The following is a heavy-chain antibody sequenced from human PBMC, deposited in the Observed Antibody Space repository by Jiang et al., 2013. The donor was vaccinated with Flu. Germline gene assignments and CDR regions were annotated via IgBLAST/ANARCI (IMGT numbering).Heavy chain of an antibody. D-gene: IGHD6-19*01. J-gene: IGHJ4*02. V-gene: IGHV3-7*01. CDR2: IKQDGSEK. Sequence: LSCAASGFTFSSYWMSWVRQAPGKGLEWVANIKQDGSEKYYVDSVKGRFTISRDNAKNSLYLQMNSLRAEDTAVYYCARCGSGWLFDYWGQGTLVTVSS. CDR1: GFTFSSYW. CDR3: ARCGSGWLFDY.